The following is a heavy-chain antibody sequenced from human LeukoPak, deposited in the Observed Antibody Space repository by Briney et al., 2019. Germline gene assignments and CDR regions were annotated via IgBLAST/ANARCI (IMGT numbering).Heavy chain of an antibody. J-gene: IGHJ5*02. Sequence: ASVKVSCKASGYSFTSYGISWVRQAPGQGPELMGWISPYNGNTNLAQKFQGRVTMTTHTSTSTAYMELRSLRSDDTAVYYCARLYCSTTTCYNFWFDHWGQGTLVTVSS. CDR1: GYSFTSYG. CDR3: ARLYCSTTTCYNFWFDH. D-gene: IGHD2-2*02. V-gene: IGHV1-18*01. CDR2: ISPYNGNT.